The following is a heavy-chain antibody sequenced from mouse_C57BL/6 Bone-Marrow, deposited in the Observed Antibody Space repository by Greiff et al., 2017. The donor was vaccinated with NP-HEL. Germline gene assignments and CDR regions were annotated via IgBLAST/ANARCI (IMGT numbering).Heavy chain of an antibody. CDR3: ARGGTTVVADFGY. CDR2: IYPGSGST. CDR1: GYTFTSYW. V-gene: IGHV1-55*01. J-gene: IGHJ2*01. D-gene: IGHD1-1*01. Sequence: QVQLQQPGAELVKPGASVKMSCKASGYTFTSYWITWVKQRPGQGLEWIGDIYPGSGSTNYNEKFKSKATLTVDTSSSTAYMQLSSLTSEDSAVYYCARGGTTVVADFGYWGQGTTLTVSS.